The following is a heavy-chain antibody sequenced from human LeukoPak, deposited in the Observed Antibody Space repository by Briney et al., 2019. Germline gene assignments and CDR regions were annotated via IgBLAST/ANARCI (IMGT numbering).Heavy chain of an antibody. V-gene: IGHV3-48*03. J-gene: IGHJ4*02. CDR2: ISSSGTII. D-gene: IGHD4-17*01. Sequence: PGGSLRLSCTASGFTFSSYEMNWVRQAPGKGLEWVSHISSSGTIIYYADSVKGRFTISRDNAKNSLYLQMNSLRAEDTAIYYCAKDLYGDPTAGIGFWGQGTLVTVSS. CDR3: AKDLYGDPTAGIGF. CDR1: GFTFSSYE.